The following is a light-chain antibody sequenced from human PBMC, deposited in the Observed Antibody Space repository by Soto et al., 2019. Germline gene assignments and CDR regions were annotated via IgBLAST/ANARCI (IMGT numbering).Light chain of an antibody. Sequence: QSVLTQPASVSGSPGQSITISCTGTSSDVGAYNYVSWYQQHPGKAPKLMIYEVSNRPSGVSNRFSGSKSGNTASLTISGLQADDEADYYCSSYTGSSTLDFGTGTKLTVL. V-gene: IGLV2-14*01. J-gene: IGLJ1*01. CDR3: SSYTGSSTLD. CDR1: SSDVGAYNY. CDR2: EVS.